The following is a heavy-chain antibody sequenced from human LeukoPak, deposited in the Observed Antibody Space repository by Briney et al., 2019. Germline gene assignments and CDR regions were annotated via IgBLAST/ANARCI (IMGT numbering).Heavy chain of an antibody. V-gene: IGHV3-7*01. D-gene: IGHD5-18*01. CDR2: IKEDGSDK. CDR1: GFTFNSYW. Sequence: GGSLRLSCAASGFTFNSYWMSWVRQAPGKGLEWVANIKEDGSDKYYADSVKGRFTISRDNAKNSLYLQMNSLRAEDTAVYYCARGITAMAMYYFDYWGQGTLVTVSS. CDR3: ARGITAMAMYYFDY. J-gene: IGHJ4*02.